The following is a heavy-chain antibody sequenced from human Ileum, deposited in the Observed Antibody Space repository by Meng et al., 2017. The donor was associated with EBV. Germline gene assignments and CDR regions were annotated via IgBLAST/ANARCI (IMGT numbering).Heavy chain of an antibody. V-gene: IGHV4-34*02. CDR2: IDKSGYT. Sequence: QVHLPQWGTVLLKISETLSLTCAVDGGSFNDYYWTWLRQTPGKGMEWIGEIDKSGYTKFNPSLSSRATISRDTSNNQFSLRLNSVTAADTALYYCARYGRCNGNSFYCFDPWGQGTLVTVSS. CDR1: GGSFNDYY. J-gene: IGHJ5*02. D-gene: IGHD4-23*01. CDR3: ARYGRCNGNSFYCFDP.